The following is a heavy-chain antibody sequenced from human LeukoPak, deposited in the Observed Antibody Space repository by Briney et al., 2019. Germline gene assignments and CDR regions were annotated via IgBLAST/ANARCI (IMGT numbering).Heavy chain of an antibody. V-gene: IGHV3-33*01. CDR3: ARTTYYYGSGSLEY. CDR2: IWFDGSDK. D-gene: IGHD3-10*01. CDR1: GFTFSTYG. Sequence: PGGSLRLSCAASGFTFSTYGMHWVRQAPGKGLEWVAVIWFDGSDKYCADSVKGRFTISRDNSKNTLYLQMNSLRVEDTAVYYCARTTYYYGSGSLEYWGQGTLVTVSS. J-gene: IGHJ4*02.